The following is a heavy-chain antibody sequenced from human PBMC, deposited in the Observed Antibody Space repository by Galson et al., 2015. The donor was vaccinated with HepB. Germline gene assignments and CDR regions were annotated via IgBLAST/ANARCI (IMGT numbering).Heavy chain of an antibody. J-gene: IGHJ4*02. CDR3: ARGVIGSPDDY. Sequence: SVKVSCKASGYTFTAYYMHWVRQAPGQGLEWMGWIKLNNGGTNYAQKFQGRVTMTRDTSISTAYMELSRLRSDDTAVYYCARGVIGSPDDYWGQGTLVAVSS. V-gene: IGHV1-2*02. CDR1: GYTFTAYY. CDR2: IKLNNGGT. D-gene: IGHD3-10*01.